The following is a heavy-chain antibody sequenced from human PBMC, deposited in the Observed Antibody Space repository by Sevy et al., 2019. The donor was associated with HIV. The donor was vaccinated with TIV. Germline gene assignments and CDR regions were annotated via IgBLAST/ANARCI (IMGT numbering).Heavy chain of an antibody. CDR3: ARQGDGTIFGLVIGDVRENFFDY. CDR1: GGSISSSSYY. Sequence: SETLSLTCTVSGGSISSSSYYWGWIRQPPGKGLEWIGSIYYSGSTYYNPSLKSRVTISVDTSKTPFSLKRGSVTAADTAVYYCARQGDGTIFGLVIGDVRENFFDYWGQGTLVTVSS. J-gene: IGHJ4*02. CDR2: IYYSGST. V-gene: IGHV4-39*01. D-gene: IGHD3-3*01.